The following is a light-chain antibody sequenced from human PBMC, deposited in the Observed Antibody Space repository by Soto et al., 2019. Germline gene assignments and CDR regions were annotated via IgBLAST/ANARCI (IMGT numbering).Light chain of an antibody. J-gene: IGKJ5*01. CDR1: QSLLHTKRYNY. Sequence: EIVLTQSPLSLPVTPGEPASISCRSSQSLLHTKRYNYLDGYLPKPGQSPQLRIYLGSFRASGVPDRFCGSVSGTDFTMTTCRVESEDVAVYYGIQALQRFTCSKGTRLEIK. CDR2: LGS. V-gene: IGKV2-28*01. CDR3: IQALQRFT.